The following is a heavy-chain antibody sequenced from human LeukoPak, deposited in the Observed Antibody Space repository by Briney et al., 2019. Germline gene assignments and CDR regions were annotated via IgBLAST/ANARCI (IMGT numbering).Heavy chain of an antibody. CDR2: IIPIFGTA. CDR3: ATSSGKAVAGGHYYMDV. J-gene: IGHJ6*03. Sequence: ASVKVSCKASGGTFSSYAISWVRQAPGQGLEWMGGIIPIFGTANYAQKFQGRVTITADESTSTAYMELSSLRSEDTAVYYCATSSGKAVAGGHYYMDVWGKGTTVTVSS. D-gene: IGHD6-19*01. V-gene: IGHV1-69*13. CDR1: GGTFSSYA.